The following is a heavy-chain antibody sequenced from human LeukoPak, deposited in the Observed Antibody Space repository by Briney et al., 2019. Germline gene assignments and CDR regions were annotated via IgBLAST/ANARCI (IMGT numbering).Heavy chain of an antibody. CDR3: AADPERRQMIGSYDY. J-gene: IGHJ4*02. CDR2: IVVGSGNT. D-gene: IGHD1-26*01. Sequence: ASVKVSCKASGFTFTSSAMQWVRQARGQRLEWIGWIVVGSGNTNYAQKFQERVTITRDMSTSTAYMELSSLRSEDTAVYYCAADPERRQMIGSYDYWGQGTLVTVSS. CDR1: GFTFTSSA. V-gene: IGHV1-58*02.